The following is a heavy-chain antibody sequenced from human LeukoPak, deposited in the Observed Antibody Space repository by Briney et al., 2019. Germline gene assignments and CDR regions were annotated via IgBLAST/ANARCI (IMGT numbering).Heavy chain of an antibody. CDR2: INSDGSST. V-gene: IGHV3-74*01. D-gene: IGHD1-26*01. CDR1: GFTFSSYW. CDR3: ARVPMYSGSFHY. J-gene: IGHJ4*02. Sequence: GGSLRLSCAASGFTFSSYWMHWVRQAPGKGLVWVSRINSDGSSTRYADSVKGRFTISRDNAKNTLYLQMNSLRAEDTAVYYCARVPMYSGSFHYWGQGTLVTVSS.